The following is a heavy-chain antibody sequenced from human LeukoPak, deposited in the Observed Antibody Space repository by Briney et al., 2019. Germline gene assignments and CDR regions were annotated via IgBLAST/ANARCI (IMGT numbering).Heavy chain of an antibody. D-gene: IGHD3-16*01. Sequence: SVRVSCKASGGTFSSYAISWVRQAPGQGLEWMGRIIPILGITNYAQKFQGRVTITADKSTSTAYMELSSLRSDDTAVYYCARDPSGGYVPYSDYWGQGTLVTVSS. CDR2: IIPILGIT. V-gene: IGHV1-69*04. CDR3: ARDPSGGYVPYSDY. J-gene: IGHJ4*02. CDR1: GGTFSSYA.